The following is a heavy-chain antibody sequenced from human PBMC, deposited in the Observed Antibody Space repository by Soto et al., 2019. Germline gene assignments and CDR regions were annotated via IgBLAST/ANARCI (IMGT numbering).Heavy chain of an antibody. J-gene: IGHJ4*02. CDR3: ESGKLGAFDY. D-gene: IGHD1-26*01. Sequence: QVQLLQSGVEVKKPGSSVKFCCKASACTFSSYTISCVRQAPGQGLEWMGRIIPIIGIANYEQKCQCRVTITADKSKSTAYMELSSLRSEDTAVYYCESGKLGAFDYWGKGTLVTVSS. V-gene: IGHV1-69*02. CDR2: IIPIIGIA. CDR1: ACTFSSYT.